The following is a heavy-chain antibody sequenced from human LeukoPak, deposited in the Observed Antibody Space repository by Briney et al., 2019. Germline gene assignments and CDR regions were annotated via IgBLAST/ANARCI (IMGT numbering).Heavy chain of an antibody. Sequence: GGSLRLSCAASGFTFSSYWMHWVRQAPGKGLVWVSHINSDGSSTYYADSVKGRFTISRDNSKNTLYLQMNSLRAEDTAVYYCAIFPRITMIVVVRGGWGQGTLVTVSS. CDR3: AIFPRITMIVVVRGG. V-gene: IGHV3-74*01. CDR1: GFTFSSYW. D-gene: IGHD3-22*01. J-gene: IGHJ4*02. CDR2: INSDGSST.